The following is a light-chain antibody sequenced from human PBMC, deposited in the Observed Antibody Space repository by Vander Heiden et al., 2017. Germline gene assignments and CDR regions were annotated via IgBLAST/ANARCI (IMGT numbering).Light chain of an antibody. CDR3: QQENNGHPNST. J-gene: IGKJ1*01. CDR1: QSVSSN. CDR2: GAS. Sequence: VMTQSPATLSVSPGERATLSCRASQSVSSNLAWYQQKPGQAPRLLIYGASTRAKGIPARFSGSGSGTEFTLTISSLQSEDFAVYYCQQENNGHPNSTFGQGTKVEIK. V-gene: IGKV3-15*01.